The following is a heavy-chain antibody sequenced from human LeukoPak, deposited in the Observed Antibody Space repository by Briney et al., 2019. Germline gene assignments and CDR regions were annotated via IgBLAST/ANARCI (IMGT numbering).Heavy chain of an antibody. Sequence: ASVKVSCKASGYTFTDYYVHWVRQAPGQGLEWMGWINPYTGATNYEHNFQGRVTMTRDTSVSTAYMELKWLRSDDTAFYYCARVSSGLVVVTATLDQWGQGTLVTVSS. V-gene: IGHV1-2*02. J-gene: IGHJ4*02. CDR1: GYTFTDYY. D-gene: IGHD2-15*01. CDR3: ARVSSGLVVVTATLDQ. CDR2: INPYTGAT.